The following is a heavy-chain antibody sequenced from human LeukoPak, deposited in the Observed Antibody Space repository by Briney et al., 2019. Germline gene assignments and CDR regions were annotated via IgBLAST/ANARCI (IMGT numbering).Heavy chain of an antibody. Sequence: PGGSLRLSCAASGFTFNTYSMNWVRQAPGKGLEWLSYISRGSNNIYYADSVRGRFTISRDNAKNSLYLQMNSLRAEDTAVYFCAGGRGWLVDYWGQGTRVIVSS. D-gene: IGHD3-22*01. CDR2: ISRGSNNI. CDR3: AGGRGWLVDY. V-gene: IGHV3-48*04. CDR1: GFTFNTYS. J-gene: IGHJ4*02.